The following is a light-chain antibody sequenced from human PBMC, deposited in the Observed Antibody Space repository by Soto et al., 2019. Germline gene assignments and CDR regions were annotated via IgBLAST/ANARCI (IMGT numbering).Light chain of an antibody. CDR2: KAS. J-gene: IGKJ1*01. V-gene: IGKV1-5*03. CDR1: QSISRY. CDR3: QQYNSYSPT. Sequence: DIQMTQSPSFLSASVGDRVTITCRASQSISRYLNWYQQNPGKAPKLLIHKASSLQSGVPSRFSGSGSGTDFTLTISSLHPDDFATYYCQQYNSYSPTFGQGTRVEIK.